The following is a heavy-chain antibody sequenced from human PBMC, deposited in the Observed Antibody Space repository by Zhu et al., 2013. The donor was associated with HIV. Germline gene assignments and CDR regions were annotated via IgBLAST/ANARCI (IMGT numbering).Heavy chain of an antibody. CDR2: FNPEDGEM. V-gene: IGHV1-24*01. J-gene: IGHJ4*02. Sequence: QVQLVQSGTEVKKPGASVKVSCKVSGDTLSELSMHWVRQAPGKGLEWMGGFNPEDGEMIYSQKFQGRVTMTEDTSTDTAYMELGSLTSDDTAIYYCAAAARGNYLLRYWGQGKHGHRLL. CDR3: AAAARGNYLLRY. CDR1: GDTLSELS. D-gene: IGHD1-26*01.